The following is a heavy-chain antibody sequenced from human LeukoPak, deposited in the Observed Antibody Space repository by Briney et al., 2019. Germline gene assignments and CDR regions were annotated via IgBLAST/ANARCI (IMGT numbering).Heavy chain of an antibody. V-gene: IGHV4-39*07. D-gene: IGHD6-19*01. CDR3: ARLSGYSSGWYLSYFDY. Sequence: SETLSLTCTVSGGSISSSSYYWGWIRQPPGKGLEWIGSIYYSGSTYYNPSLKSRVTISVDTSKNQFSLKLSSVTAADAAVYYCARLSGYSSGWYLSYFDYWGQGTLVTVSS. CDR2: IYYSGST. J-gene: IGHJ4*02. CDR1: GGSISSSSYY.